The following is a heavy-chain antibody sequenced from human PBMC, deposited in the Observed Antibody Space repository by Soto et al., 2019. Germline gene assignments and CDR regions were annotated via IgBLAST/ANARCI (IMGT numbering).Heavy chain of an antibody. CDR2: ISAYNGNT. CDR3: VVAAPPYYFDY. V-gene: IGHV1-18*01. CDR1: GYTFTSYG. Sequence: QVQLVQSGAEVKKPGASVKVSCKASGYTFTSYGISWVRQAPGQGLEWMGWISAYNGNTNYAQKTQGRATMTTDTSTSTAYMELRRLRSAATAVYYCVVAAPPYYFDYWGQGTLVTVSS. J-gene: IGHJ4*02. D-gene: IGHD2-15*01.